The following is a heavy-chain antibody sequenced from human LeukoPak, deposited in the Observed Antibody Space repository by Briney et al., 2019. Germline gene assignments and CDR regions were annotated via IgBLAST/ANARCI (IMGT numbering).Heavy chain of an antibody. J-gene: IGHJ4*02. CDR1: NYTFTDYG. V-gene: IGHV1-18*01. CDR2: VSAFNGHT. Sequence: APVKVSCKASNYTFTDYGINWVRQAPGQGLEWVGWVSAFNGHTFYAQKFQGRITMTTDTSTSTAHMELRSLTSDDTAVYYCARALAVTGRGPRDFDFWGQGTLVTVSS. CDR3: ARALAVTGRGPRDFDF. D-gene: IGHD6-19*01.